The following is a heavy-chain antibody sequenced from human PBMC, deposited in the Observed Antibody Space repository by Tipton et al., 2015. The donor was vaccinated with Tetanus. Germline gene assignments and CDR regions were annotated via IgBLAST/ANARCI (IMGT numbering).Heavy chain of an antibody. CDR3: VRGQYLAETQDIDF. J-gene: IGHJ4*02. CDR1: GFTFSHYA. CDR2: LSSDGNKK. V-gene: IGHV3-30-3*01. Sequence: SLRLSCPASGFTFSHYALHWVRQAPGKGLEWVAVLSSDGNKKHYSDSVKGRITISRDISRSTLFLQMDSLRPEDTAVYYCVRGQYLAETQDIDFWGQGTLVTVSS. D-gene: IGHD2-2*02.